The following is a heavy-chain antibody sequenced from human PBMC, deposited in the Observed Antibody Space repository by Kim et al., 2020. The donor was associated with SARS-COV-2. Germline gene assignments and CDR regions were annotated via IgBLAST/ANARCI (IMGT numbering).Heavy chain of an antibody. CDR3: ARTLTRTTVTAYWFDP. Sequence: SETLSLTCTVSGGSVSSSSYYWSWIRQPPGKGLEWIGYIYYSGSTNYNPSLKSRVTISVDTSKNQFSLKLSSVTAADTAVYYCARTLTRTTVTAYWFDP. D-gene: IGHD4-17*01. CDR1: GGSVSSSSYY. V-gene: IGHV4-61*01. CDR2: IYYSGST. J-gene: IGHJ5*02.